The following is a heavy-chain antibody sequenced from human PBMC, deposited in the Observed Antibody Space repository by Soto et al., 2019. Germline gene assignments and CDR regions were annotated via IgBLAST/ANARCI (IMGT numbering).Heavy chain of an antibody. CDR2: IYPGDSDT. J-gene: IGHJ6*02. CDR1: GYSFTSYW. CDR3: ARGMVVAAALYGMDV. D-gene: IGHD2-15*01. Sequence: GESLKISCKGSGYSFTSYWIGWVRQMPGKGLEWMGIIYPGDSDTRYSPSFQGQVTISADKSISTAYLQWSSLKASDTAMYYCARGMVVAAALYGMDVWGQGTAVTVSS. V-gene: IGHV5-51*01.